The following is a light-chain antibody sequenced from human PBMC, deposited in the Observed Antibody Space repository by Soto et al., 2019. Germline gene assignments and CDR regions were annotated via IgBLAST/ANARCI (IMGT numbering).Light chain of an antibody. CDR1: QSVSTNY. CDR2: GAS. V-gene: IGKV3-20*01. Sequence: EIVLTQSPGTLSLSPGERATLSCRATQSVSTNYLAWYQQKPGQAPRLLIYGASSRATGIPDRFSGSGSGTELPLTISRLEPEDFEVYYCQQYGRSPWTFGQGTKVEIK. J-gene: IGKJ1*01. CDR3: QQYGRSPWT.